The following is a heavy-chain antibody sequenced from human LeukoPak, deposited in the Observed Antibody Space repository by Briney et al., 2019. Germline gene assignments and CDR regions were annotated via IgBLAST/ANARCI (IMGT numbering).Heavy chain of an antibody. CDR3: ARGGDDYVWGSLLDY. D-gene: IGHD3-16*01. Sequence: GGSLRLSCSASGFTFSSYWMHWVRQAPGKGLVWVSRINSDGSSTSYADSVKGRFTISRDNAKNTLYLQMNSLRAEDTAVYYCARGGDDYVWGSLLDYWGQGTLVTVSS. J-gene: IGHJ4*02. V-gene: IGHV3-74*01. CDR2: INSDGSST. CDR1: GFTFSSYW.